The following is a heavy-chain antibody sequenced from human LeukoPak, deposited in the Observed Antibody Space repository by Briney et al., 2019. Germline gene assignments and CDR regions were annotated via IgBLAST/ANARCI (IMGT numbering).Heavy chain of an antibody. CDR1: GYSMSSGYY. D-gene: IGHD1-26*01. Sequence: PSETLSLTCTVSGYSMSSGYYWGWLRQPPERGLEWIGSMYHTGSTYYNPSLKSRVTISVDTSKNQFYLKLSSVTAADTAVYYCARGPGWWEHPYYFDYWGQGTLVTVSS. J-gene: IGHJ4*02. CDR2: MYHTGST. V-gene: IGHV4-38-2*02. CDR3: ARGPGWWEHPYYFDY.